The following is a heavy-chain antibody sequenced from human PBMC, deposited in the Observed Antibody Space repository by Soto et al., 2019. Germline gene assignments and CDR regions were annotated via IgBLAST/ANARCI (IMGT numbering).Heavy chain of an antibody. D-gene: IGHD6-13*01. V-gene: IGHV1-24*01. Sequence: GASVKVSCKASGYTFTGYYMHWVRQAPGKGLEWMGGFDPEDGETIYAQKFQGRVTMTEDTSTDTAYMELSSLRSEDTAVYYCATAGSAAAGTGKGYYYYGMNVWGQGTTVTVSS. CDR3: ATAGSAAAGTGKGYYYYGMNV. CDR2: FDPEDGET. CDR1: GYTFTGYY. J-gene: IGHJ6*02.